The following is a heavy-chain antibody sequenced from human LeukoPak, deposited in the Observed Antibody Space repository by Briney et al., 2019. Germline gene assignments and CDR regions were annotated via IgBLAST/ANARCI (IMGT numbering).Heavy chain of an antibody. CDR3: ARQFTHWNPLAG. CDR2: IYHSGTT. V-gene: IGHV4-39*01. Sequence: TSSETLSLTCTVSGGSISSDYWGWIRQPPGKGLEWIGSIYHSGTTYYNPSLKSRVTISVDTSKNQFCLKGTSVTAADTAVYYCARQFTHWNPLAGWGQGTLVTVSS. D-gene: IGHD1-1*01. J-gene: IGHJ4*02. CDR1: GGSISSDY.